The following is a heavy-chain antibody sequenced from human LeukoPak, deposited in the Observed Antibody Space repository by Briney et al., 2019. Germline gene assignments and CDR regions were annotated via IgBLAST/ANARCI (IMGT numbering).Heavy chain of an antibody. CDR1: GGSISSYY. V-gene: IGHV4-59*01. J-gene: IGHJ3*02. Sequence: NPSETLSLTCTVSGGSISSYYWSWIRQPPGKGLEWIGYIYYSGSTNYNPSLKSRVTISVDTSKNQFSLKLSSVTAADTAMYYCAKTGSWDAFDIWGQGTMVTVSS. CDR2: IYYSGST. D-gene: IGHD3-10*01. CDR3: AKTGSWDAFDI.